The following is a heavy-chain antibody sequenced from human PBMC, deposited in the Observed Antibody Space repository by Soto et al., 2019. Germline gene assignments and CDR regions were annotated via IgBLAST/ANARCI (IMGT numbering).Heavy chain of an antibody. Sequence: PGESLKISCKGSGYNFANCWIGWVRQMPGKGLEWMGMIFPGDSDTKNSPSLQGQITISADKSISTAYLQWSSLKASDTAIYYCARHRYSSSRPEKNWFDPWGQGSLVTVSS. CDR1: GYNFANCW. J-gene: IGHJ5*02. V-gene: IGHV5-51*01. CDR3: ARHRYSSSRPEKNWFDP. D-gene: IGHD6-6*01. CDR2: IFPGDSDT.